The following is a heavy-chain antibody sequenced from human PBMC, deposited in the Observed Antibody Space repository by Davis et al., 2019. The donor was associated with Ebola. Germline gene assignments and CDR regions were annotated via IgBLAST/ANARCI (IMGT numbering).Heavy chain of an antibody. CDR3: ASDWYYYESSGTNAFDI. J-gene: IGHJ3*02. CDR2: IIPIFGTA. V-gene: IGHV1-69*13. CDR1: GGTFSSYA. Sequence: SVKVSCKASGGTFSSYAISWVRQAPGQGLEWMGGIIPIFGTANYAQKFQGRVTITADESTSTAYMELRSLRSEDTALYYCASDWYYYESSGTNAFDIWGQGTMVTVSS. D-gene: IGHD3-22*01.